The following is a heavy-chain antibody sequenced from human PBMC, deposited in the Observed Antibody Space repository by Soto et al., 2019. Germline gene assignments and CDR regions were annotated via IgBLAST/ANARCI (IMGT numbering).Heavy chain of an antibody. CDR1: GGSISTNKY. CDR2: IYHNGNI. V-gene: IGHV4-4*02. J-gene: IGHJ4*02. Sequence: SETLSLTCGVSGGSISTNKYWTWVRQAPGKGLEWIAEIYHNGNIKYNPSLKRRVTMSVDKSNNQFSLNLISVTAADTAVYYCASTVHAFINSWGQGTQVTVSS. D-gene: IGHD1-1*01. CDR3: ASTVHAFINS.